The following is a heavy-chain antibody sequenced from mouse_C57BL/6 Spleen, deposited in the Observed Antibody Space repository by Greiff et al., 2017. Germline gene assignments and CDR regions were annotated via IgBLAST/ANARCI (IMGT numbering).Heavy chain of an antibody. D-gene: IGHD1-1*01. CDR3: ASFTFY. CDR1: GYSITSGYY. J-gene: IGHJ3*01. V-gene: IGHV3-6*01. Sequence: DVKLQESGPGLVKPSQSLSLTCSVTGYSITSGYYWNWIRQFPGNKLEWMGYISYDGSNNYNPSLKNRISITRDKSKNLFFLKLNAVTTEDTATYYCASFTFYWGKGTLVTVSA. CDR2: ISYDGSN.